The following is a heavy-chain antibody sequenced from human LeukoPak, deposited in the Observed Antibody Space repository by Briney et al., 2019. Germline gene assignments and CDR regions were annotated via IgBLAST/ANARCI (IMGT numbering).Heavy chain of an antibody. CDR1: GLTVSSNY. J-gene: IGHJ4*02. CDR3: ARGVLTGQFDY. Sequence: GGSLRLSCAASGLTVSSNYMSWVHQAPGKGLEWVSVFYSGGSTYYADSVKGRFTISRDNSKNTLYLQMNSLRVEDTAVYYCARGVLTGQFDYWGQGTLVTVSS. D-gene: IGHD3-9*01. V-gene: IGHV3-66*01. CDR2: FYSGGST.